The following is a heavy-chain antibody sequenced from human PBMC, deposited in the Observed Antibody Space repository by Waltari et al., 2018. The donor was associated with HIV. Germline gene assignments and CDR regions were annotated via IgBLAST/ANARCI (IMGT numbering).Heavy chain of an antibody. Sequence: VQLVESGGGLVQPGGSLRLSCKGSGLTISRYWMSWVRQAPGKGREWVANVKKDGKEKKDLDYGKGRFIISRDDTDNSVHLEMNSLRGEDTATYYCVAEWWYGITGYWGQGSLVTVSP. CDR2: VKKDGKEK. CDR1: GLTISRYW. J-gene: IGHJ4*02. CDR3: VAEWWYGITGY. V-gene: IGHV3-7*01. D-gene: IGHD2-15*01.